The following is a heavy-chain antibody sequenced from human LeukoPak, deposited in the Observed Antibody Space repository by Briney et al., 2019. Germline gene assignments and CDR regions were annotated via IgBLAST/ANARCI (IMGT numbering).Heavy chain of an antibody. CDR2: INPNSGGT. CDR1: GYTFTGYY. J-gene: IGHJ4*02. Sequence: PKASVKVSCKASGYTFTGYYMHWVRHAPGQGLEWMGWINPNSGGTNYAQKFQGRVTMTRDTSISTAYMELSRLRSDDTAVYYCARDVGGIAAAGTDLLYFDYWGQGTLVTVSS. V-gene: IGHV1-2*02. D-gene: IGHD6-13*01. CDR3: ARDVGGIAAAGTDLLYFDY.